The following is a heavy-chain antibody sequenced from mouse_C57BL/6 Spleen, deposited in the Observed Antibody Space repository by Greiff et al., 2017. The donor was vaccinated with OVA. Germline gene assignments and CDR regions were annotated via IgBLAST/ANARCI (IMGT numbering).Heavy chain of an antibody. V-gene: IGHV14-4*01. J-gene: IGHJ1*03. CDR3: TTGGYGNFWYFDV. CDR1: GFNIKDDY. Sequence: EVQLQQSGAELVRPGASVKLSCTASGFNIKDDYMHWVKQRPEQGLEWIGWIDPENGDTEYASKFQGKATITADTSSTTAYLQLSSLTSEDTAVYYCTTGGYGNFWYFDVWGTGTTVTVSS. D-gene: IGHD2-1*01. CDR2: IDPENGDT.